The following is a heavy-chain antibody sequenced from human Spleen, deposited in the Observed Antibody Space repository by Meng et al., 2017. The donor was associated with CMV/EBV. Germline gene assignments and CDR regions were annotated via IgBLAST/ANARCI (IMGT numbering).Heavy chain of an antibody. CDR2: IYSGNTNR. V-gene: IGHV3-23*03. CDR1: GFTLSSYA. Sequence: GGSLRLSCVVSGFTLSSYAMSWVRQAPGKGLEWVSAIYSGNTNRYYADSVKGRFSISRDDSKNTLYLQMNSLGAEDTAVYYCAKHRSGGMDVWDQGTTVTVSS. CDR3: AKHRSGGMDV. J-gene: IGHJ6*02.